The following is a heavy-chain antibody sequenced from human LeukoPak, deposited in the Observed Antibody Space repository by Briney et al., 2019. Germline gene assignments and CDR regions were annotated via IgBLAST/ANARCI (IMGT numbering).Heavy chain of an antibody. CDR2: IRSKGNSYAT. J-gene: IGHJ4*02. CDR1: GFTFSGSA. D-gene: IGHD3-3*01. Sequence: PGGSLRLSCAASGFTFSGSAMHWVRQASGKGLEWVGRIRSKGNSYATAYAASVKGRFTISRDDSKNTAYLQMNNLKTEDTAVYYCTRLLRVLKWPHFHYWGQGTLVSVSS. CDR3: TRLLRVLKWPHFHY. V-gene: IGHV3-73*01.